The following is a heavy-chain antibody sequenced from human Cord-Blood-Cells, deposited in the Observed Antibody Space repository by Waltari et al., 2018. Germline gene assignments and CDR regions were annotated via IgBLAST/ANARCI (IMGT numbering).Heavy chain of an antibody. Sequence: QVQLQQWGAGLLKPSETLSLTCAVYGGSFSGYYWSWIRQPPGKGLEWIGEINHSGSTNYHPSLKSRVTISVDTSKNQFSLKLSSVTAADTAVYYCARRTDWNYYDSSGYYYFDYWGQGTLVTVSS. J-gene: IGHJ4*02. CDR1: GGSFSGYY. CDR3: ARRTDWNYYDSSGYYYFDY. CDR2: INHSGST. D-gene: IGHD3-22*01. V-gene: IGHV4-34*01.